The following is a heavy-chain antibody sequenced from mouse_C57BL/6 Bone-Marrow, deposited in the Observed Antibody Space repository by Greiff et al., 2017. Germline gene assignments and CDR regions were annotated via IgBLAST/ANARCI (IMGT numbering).Heavy chain of an antibody. D-gene: IGHD4-1*01. CDR3: ARRGGNWDGDY. CDR1: GFTFSSYG. Sequence: EVQLVESGGDLVKPGGSLKLSCAASGFTFSSYGMSWVRQTPDKRLEWVATISSGGSYTYYPDSVKGRFTISRDNAKNTRYLQMSSLKSEDTAMYYGARRGGNWDGDYWGQGTTLTVSS. V-gene: IGHV5-6*01. J-gene: IGHJ2*01. CDR2: ISSGGSYT.